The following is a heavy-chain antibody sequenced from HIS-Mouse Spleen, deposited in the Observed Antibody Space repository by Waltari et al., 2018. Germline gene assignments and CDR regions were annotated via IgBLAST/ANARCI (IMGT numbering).Heavy chain of an antibody. CDR1: GFSPSTSGVG. CDR2: IYWNDDK. D-gene: IGHD4-17*01. Sequence: QITLKESGPTLVKPTQTLPLTCTFSGFSPSTSGVGVGWIRQPPGRALEWLALIYWNDDKRYSPSLKSRLTITKDTSKNQVVLTMTNMDPVDTATYYCAHRGYGDYVRGDAFDIWGQGTMVTVSP. J-gene: IGHJ3*02. CDR3: AHRGYGDYVRGDAFDI. V-gene: IGHV2-5*01.